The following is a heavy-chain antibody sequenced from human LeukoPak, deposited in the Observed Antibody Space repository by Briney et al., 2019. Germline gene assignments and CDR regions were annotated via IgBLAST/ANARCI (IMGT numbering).Heavy chain of an antibody. CDR1: GFTFSSYE. J-gene: IGHJ4*02. Sequence: AGGSLRLSCAAPGFTFSSYEMNWVRQAPGKGLEWVSYISSSGSTRYYADSVKGRFTISRDNAKNSLYLQMNSLRAEDTAVYYCARDEAHPWRVGYKNTFDYWGQGTLVTVSS. D-gene: IGHD5-24*01. V-gene: IGHV3-48*03. CDR3: ARDEAHPWRVGYKNTFDY. CDR2: ISSSGSTR.